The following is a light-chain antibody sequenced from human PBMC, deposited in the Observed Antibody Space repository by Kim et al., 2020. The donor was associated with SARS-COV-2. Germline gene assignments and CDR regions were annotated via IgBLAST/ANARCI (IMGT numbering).Light chain of an antibody. Sequence: IVLTQSPGTLSLSPGDRATLSCRASQSVSSNYLAWYQQKPCQAPRLLIYGASSRATGIPDRFSGSGSGTDFTLSISRLEPEDFAVYYCQQYGRAPRTFGQGTKLEI. CDR3: QQYGRAPRT. V-gene: IGKV3-20*01. J-gene: IGKJ2*01. CDR2: GAS. CDR1: QSVSSNY.